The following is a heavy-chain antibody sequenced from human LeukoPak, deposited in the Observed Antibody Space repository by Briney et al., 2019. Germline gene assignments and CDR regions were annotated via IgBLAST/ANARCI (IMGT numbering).Heavy chain of an antibody. CDR2: ISSSSSSYI. CDR3: AKVLGHDSNGNYWYGMDV. V-gene: IGHV3-21*04. Sequence: GGSLRLSCAASGFTFSSYSMNWVRQAPGKGLEWVSSISSSSSSYIYYADSVKGRFTISRDNAKNSLYLQMNSLRADDTAVYYCAKVLGHDSNGNYWYGMDVWGQGTTVTVSS. CDR1: GFTFSSYS. J-gene: IGHJ6*02. D-gene: IGHD3-22*01.